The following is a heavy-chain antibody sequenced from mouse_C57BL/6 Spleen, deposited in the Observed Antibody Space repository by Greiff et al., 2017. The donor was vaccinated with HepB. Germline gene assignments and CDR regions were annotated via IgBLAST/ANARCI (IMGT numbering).Heavy chain of an antibody. CDR2: IYPGGGYT. J-gene: IGHJ4*01. V-gene: IGHV1-63*01. CDR1: GYTFTNYW. CDR3: ARAGYYGSRRYYAMDY. D-gene: IGHD1-1*01. Sequence: QVQLKESGAELVRPGTSVKMSCKASGYTFTNYWIGWAKQRPGHGLEWIGDIYPGGGYTNYNEKFKGKATLTADKSSSTAYMQFSSLTSEDSAIYYCARAGYYGSRRYYAMDYWGQGTSVTVSS.